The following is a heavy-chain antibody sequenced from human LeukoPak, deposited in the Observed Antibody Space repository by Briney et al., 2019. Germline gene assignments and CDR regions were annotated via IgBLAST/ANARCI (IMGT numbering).Heavy chain of an antibody. CDR1: GFTVNTNY. CDR3: ARGSTSSARPHFDY. J-gene: IGHJ4*02. V-gene: IGHV3-53*01. CDR2: IYSGGST. Sequence: GTLRLSCAASGFTVNTNYMNWVRQAPGKGLEWVSAIYSGGSTYYADSVKGRFTISRDNSKNTLYLQMNSLRAEDTAVYYCARGSTSSARPHFDYWGLGTLVTVSS. D-gene: IGHD2-2*01.